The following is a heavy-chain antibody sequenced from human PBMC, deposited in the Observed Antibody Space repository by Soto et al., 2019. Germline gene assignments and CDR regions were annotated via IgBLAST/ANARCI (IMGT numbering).Heavy chain of an antibody. V-gene: IGHV1-58*01. CDR2: IAVGSGYT. D-gene: IGHD3-10*01. J-gene: IGHJ4*02. CDR1: GFTFTSSA. Sequence: ASVKVSCKASGFTFTSSAFQWVRQARGQRLEWIGWIAVGSGYTNYAQRFQDRVTLTRDMSTATTYMELSRLTSEDTAMYYCATLDVGRCLHLGYFDYWGQGTLVTVSS. CDR3: ATLDVGRCLHLGYFDY.